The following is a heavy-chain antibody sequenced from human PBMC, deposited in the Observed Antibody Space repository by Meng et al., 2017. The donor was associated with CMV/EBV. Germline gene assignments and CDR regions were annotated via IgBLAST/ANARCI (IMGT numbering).Heavy chain of an antibody. CDR3: ARDRVYDFWSGNFDH. D-gene: IGHD3-3*01. V-gene: IGHV3-30*04. Sequence: GESLKISCRVSGFSFSSYALHWVRQAPGKGPEWVSFISYDGTTKFYAESVKGRFTVSRDNSKNTLYLQLNSLRPEDTAIYYCARDRVYDFWSGNFDHWGQGALVTVSS. CDR2: ISYDGTTK. J-gene: IGHJ4*02. CDR1: GFSFSSYA.